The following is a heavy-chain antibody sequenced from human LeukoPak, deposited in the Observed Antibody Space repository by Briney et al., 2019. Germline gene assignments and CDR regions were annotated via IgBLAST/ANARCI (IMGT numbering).Heavy chain of an antibody. V-gene: IGHV3-23*01. CDR2: ITGTGGST. D-gene: IGHD7-27*01. J-gene: IGHJ4*02. Sequence: GGSLRLSCAASGFTFTSYAMSWVRQAPGKGLEWVSAITGTGGSTYYAASVKGRFTISRDNSKNTLYLQMNSLRAEDTAVYYCAKDFLTGDLGGFDYWGQGTLVTVSS. CDR3: AKDFLTGDLGGFDY. CDR1: GFTFTSYA.